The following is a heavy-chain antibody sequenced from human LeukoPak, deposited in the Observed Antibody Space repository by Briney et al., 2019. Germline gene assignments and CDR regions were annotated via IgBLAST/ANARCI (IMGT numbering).Heavy chain of an antibody. D-gene: IGHD4-17*01. CDR3: ARSGDTGDYPLDYFFYMDV. Sequence: GGSLRLSCAASGFTFSDYYMGWIRQGPGKGLEWVSYISRTGHFKKYADSVKGRFTISRDNGEKSISLQMTSLRADDTAVHYCARSGDTGDYPLDYFFYMDVWGKGTTVSVSS. J-gene: IGHJ6*03. CDR2: ISRTGHFK. V-gene: IGHV3-11*01. CDR1: GFTFSDYY.